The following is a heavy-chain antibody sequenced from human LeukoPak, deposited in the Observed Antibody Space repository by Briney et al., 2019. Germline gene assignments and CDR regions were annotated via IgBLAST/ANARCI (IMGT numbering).Heavy chain of an antibody. V-gene: IGHV3-74*01. CDR3: ARSISAPYAFDI. J-gene: IGHJ3*02. CDR1: GFTFSTYW. CDR2: INTEGSST. Sequence: PGGSLRLSCAASGFTFSTYWMHWVRQGPGKGLVWVSRINTEGSSTTYAGSAKGRFSISRDNAKNMVYLQMNSLRAEDTAVYYCARSISAPYAFDIWGQGTMVTVSS. D-gene: IGHD3-3*01.